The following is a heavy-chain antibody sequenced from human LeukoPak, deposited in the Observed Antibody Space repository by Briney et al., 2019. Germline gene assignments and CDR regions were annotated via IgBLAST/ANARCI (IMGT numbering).Heavy chain of an antibody. CDR1: GYTFTGYY. CDR3: ARDRLSYGDIDY. D-gene: IGHD4-17*01. CDR2: INPNSGAT. J-gene: IGHJ4*02. Sequence: ASVQVSCRTSGYTFTGYYMHWIRQAPGQGLEWMGRINPNSGATNYAQKFQDRVTMTRDTSINTAYLDLTRLTSEDTAFYYCARDRLSYGDIDYWGQGTLVTVSS. V-gene: IGHV1-2*06.